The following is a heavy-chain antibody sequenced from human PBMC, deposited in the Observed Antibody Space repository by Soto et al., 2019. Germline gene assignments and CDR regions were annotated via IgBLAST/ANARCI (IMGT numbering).Heavy chain of an antibody. J-gene: IGHJ4*02. CDR2: IYCSGST. D-gene: IGHD3-10*01. CDR3: ARDRGNSRTLLFDY. CDR1: GGSISSGGYY. V-gene: IGHV4-31*03. Sequence: LTCTVSGGSISSGGYYWSWIRQHPGKGLEWIGYIYCSGSTYYNPSLKSRVTISVDTSKNQFSLKLSSVTAADTAVYYCARDRGNSRTLLFDYWGQGTLVTVSS.